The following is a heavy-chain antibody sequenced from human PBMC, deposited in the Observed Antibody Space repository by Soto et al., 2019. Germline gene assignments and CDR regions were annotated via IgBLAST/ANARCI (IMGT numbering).Heavy chain of an antibody. CDR3: AKGESSVYDILTGNDY. J-gene: IGHJ4*02. CDR1: GFTFSSYA. V-gene: IGHV3-23*01. Sequence: GGSLRLSCAASGFTFSSYAMSWVRQAPGKGLEWVSAISGSGGSTYYADSVKGRFTISRDNSKNTLYLQMNSLRAEDTAVYYCAKGESSVYDILTGNDYWGQGTLVTVSS. CDR2: ISGSGGST. D-gene: IGHD3-9*01.